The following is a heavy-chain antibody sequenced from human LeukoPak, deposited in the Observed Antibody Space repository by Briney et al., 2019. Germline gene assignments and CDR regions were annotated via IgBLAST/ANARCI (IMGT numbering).Heavy chain of an antibody. CDR3: ATNIILTGLIDY. Sequence: GGSLRLSCAASGFTFSSYWMSWVRQAPGKGLEWVANIKQDGSDKHYVDSVKGRFTISRDNAKNSLFLQMNSLRAEDSAVYYCATNIILTGLIDYRGQGTLVSVSS. D-gene: IGHD3-9*01. CDR2: IKQDGSDK. CDR1: GFTFSSYW. J-gene: IGHJ4*02. V-gene: IGHV3-7*05.